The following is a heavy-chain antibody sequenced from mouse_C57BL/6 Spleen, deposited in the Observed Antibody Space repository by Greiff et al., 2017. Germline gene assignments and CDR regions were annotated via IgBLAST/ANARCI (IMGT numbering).Heavy chain of an antibody. CDR2: IYPGSGST. D-gene: IGHD2-5*01. V-gene: IGHV1-55*01. CDR3: ARYYSNYDYYAMDY. CDR1: GYTFTSYW. J-gene: IGHJ4*01. Sequence: QVQLQQPGAELVKPGASVKMSCKASGYTFTSYWITWVKQRPGQGLEWIGEIYPGSGSTNYNEKFKSKATLTVDHSSSTAYMQLSSLTSEDSAVYYCARYYSNYDYYAMDYWGQGTSVTVSS.